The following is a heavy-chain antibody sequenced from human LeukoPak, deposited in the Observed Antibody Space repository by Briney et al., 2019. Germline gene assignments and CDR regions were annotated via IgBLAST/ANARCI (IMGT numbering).Heavy chain of an antibody. CDR1: GRSISSSSYY. CDR3: ARHVSSASSGGWAPGDY. Sequence: PSETLSLTCTVSGRSISSSSYYWGWIRQPPGKGLEWIGSIYYSGSTYYNPSLKSRVTISVDTSKNQFSLKLSSVTAADTAVYYCARHVSSASSGGWAPGDYWGQGTLVTVSS. D-gene: IGHD6-19*01. CDR2: IYYSGST. V-gene: IGHV4-39*01. J-gene: IGHJ4*02.